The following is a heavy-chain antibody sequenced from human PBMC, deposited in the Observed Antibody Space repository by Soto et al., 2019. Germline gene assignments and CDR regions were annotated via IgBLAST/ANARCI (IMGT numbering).Heavy chain of an antibody. CDR1: GGTFSSYA. Sequence: QVQLVQSGAEVKKPGSSVKVSCKASGGTFSSYAISWVRQAPGQGLEWMGGIIPIFGTANYAQNFQGRVTISGNECLNTAHVELIILSSDDTAVEYCARVREGDCNYRMDVWGQGTMVTVSS. V-gene: IGHV1-69*01. CDR3: ARVREGDCNYRMDV. D-gene: IGHD2-21*02. J-gene: IGHJ6*02. CDR2: IIPIFGTA.